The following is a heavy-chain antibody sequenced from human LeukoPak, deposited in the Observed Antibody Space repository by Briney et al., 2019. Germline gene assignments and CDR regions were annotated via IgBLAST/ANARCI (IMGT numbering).Heavy chain of an antibody. CDR2: INPKNGGT. CDR1: GYTFIGYY. J-gene: IGHJ4*02. CDR3: ARNIGGYSNVDAGFDH. D-gene: IGHD6-13*01. Sequence: GASVKVSCKASGYTFIGYYIYWVRQAPGQGLEWMGWINPKNGGTNSAQKFQGRVTMTRDTSISTAYMELSRLRSDDAAVYYCARNIGGYSNVDAGFDHWGQGTLVTVSP. V-gene: IGHV1-2*02.